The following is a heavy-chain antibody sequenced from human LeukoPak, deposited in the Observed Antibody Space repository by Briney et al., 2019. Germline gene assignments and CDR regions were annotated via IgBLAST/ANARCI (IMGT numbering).Heavy chain of an antibody. J-gene: IGHJ4*02. Sequence: GASVKVSCKASGYTFTTYYMHWVRQAPGQGLEWMGIINPSSGSTSYAQKFQGRVTMTRDMSTSTVYMELSSLRSEDTAMYYCARDYGSGSYYPDCFDYWGQGTLVIVSS. CDR2: INPSSGST. V-gene: IGHV1-46*01. D-gene: IGHD3-10*01. CDR1: GYTFTTYY. CDR3: ARDYGSGSYYPDCFDY.